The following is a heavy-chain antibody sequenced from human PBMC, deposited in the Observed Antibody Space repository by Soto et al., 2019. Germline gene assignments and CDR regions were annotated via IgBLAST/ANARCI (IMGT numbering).Heavy chain of an antibody. CDR1: GGSFSGYY. J-gene: IGHJ6*02. Sequence: SETLSLTCAVYGGSFSGYYWSWIRQPPGKGLEWIGEINHSGSTNYNPSLKSRVTISVDTSKNQFSLKLSSVTAADTAVYYCARGRSITIFGVVIAPGGMDVWGQGTTVTVSS. CDR2: INHSGST. D-gene: IGHD3-3*01. V-gene: IGHV4-34*01. CDR3: ARGRSITIFGVVIAPGGMDV.